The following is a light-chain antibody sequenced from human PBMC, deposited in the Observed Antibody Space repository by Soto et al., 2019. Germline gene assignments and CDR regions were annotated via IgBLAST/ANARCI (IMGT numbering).Light chain of an antibody. J-gene: IGKJ1*01. CDR3: QQYSSDST. CDR2: RAS. CDR1: QNINTY. V-gene: IGKV1-5*03. Sequence: IQVTQSPPTLSASVGGRVTITCRASQNINTYLAWYQQKPGRAPRLLIYRASSLEDGVPSRFGGRGSGTEFIFTISSLQPDDSATYYCQQYSSDSTFGQGTKVEIK.